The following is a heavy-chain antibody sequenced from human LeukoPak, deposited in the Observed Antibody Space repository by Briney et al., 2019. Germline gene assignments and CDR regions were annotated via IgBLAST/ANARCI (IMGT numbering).Heavy chain of an antibody. Sequence: GGSLRLSCAASGFTFSDYNMRWIRQAPGKGLEWVSSISRSGSTKYYADSVKGRFTISRDNSKNTLYLQMNSLKGDDTAVYYCAKDSAFYYIDVWGKGTTVIISS. CDR1: GFTFSDYN. CDR3: AKDSAFYYIDV. CDR2: ISRSGSTK. J-gene: IGHJ6*03. D-gene: IGHD3-10*01. V-gene: IGHV3-11*04.